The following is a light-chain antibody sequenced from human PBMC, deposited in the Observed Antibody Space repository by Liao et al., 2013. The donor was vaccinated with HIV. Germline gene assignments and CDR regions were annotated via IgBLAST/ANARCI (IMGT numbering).Light chain of an antibody. CDR1: KLGDKY. Sequence: SYELTQPPSVSVSPGQTASITCSGDKLGDKYACWYQQKPGQSPVLVIYQDTKRPSGIPERFSGSNSGNTATLTISGTQPMDEADYYCQAWDSITEVFGGGTKLIVL. V-gene: IGLV3-1*01. CDR2: QDT. J-gene: IGLJ3*02. CDR3: QAWDSITEV.